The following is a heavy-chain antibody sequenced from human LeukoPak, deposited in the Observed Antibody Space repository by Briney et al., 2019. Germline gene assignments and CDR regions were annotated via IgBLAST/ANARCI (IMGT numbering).Heavy chain of an antibody. Sequence: GGSLRLSCAASGFTFSSYEMNWVRQAPGKGLEWVSYISSSGSTIYYADSVKGRFTISRDNATKSLYLQMNSLRADDTAVYYCARDRYASYWGQGTLVTVSS. CDR1: GFTFSSYE. D-gene: IGHD3-16*01. CDR2: ISSSGSTI. CDR3: ARDRYASY. J-gene: IGHJ4*02. V-gene: IGHV3-48*03.